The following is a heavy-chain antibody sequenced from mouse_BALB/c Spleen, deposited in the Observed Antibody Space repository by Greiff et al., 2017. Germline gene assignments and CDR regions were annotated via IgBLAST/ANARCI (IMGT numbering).Heavy chain of an antibody. CDR1: GFSFSSYA. J-gene: IGHJ2*01. V-gene: IGHV5-6-5*01. D-gene: IGHD2-1*01. Sequence: EVQLVESGGGLVKPGGSLSLSCAASGFSFSSYAMSWVRQTPEKRLVWVASISSGGSTYYPDSVQGRFTIYRDNARNILYLQMSSLRAEDTAMDYGARGDDYGNYDLDYWGQGTTLTVSS. CDR3: ARGDDYGNYDLDY. CDR2: ISSGGST.